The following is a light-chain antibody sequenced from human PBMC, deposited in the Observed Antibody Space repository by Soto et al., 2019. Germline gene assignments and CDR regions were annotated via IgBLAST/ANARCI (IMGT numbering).Light chain of an antibody. V-gene: IGKV3-15*01. J-gene: IGKJ1*01. Sequence: EIVMTQSPATLSVSPGERATLSCRASQSVSSKLAWSQQKPGQAPRVLIFGASTRATGIPARFRGSGSGTEFKLTISSLQAEDFAVSYCQHYKGWPPTWTFGQGTRVEIK. CDR3: QHYKGWPPTWT. CDR2: GAS. CDR1: QSVSSK.